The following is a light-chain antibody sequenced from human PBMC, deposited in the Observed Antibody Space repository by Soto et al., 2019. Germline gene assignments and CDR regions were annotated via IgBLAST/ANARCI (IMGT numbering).Light chain of an antibody. J-gene: IGKJ1*01. V-gene: IGKV3-20*01. CDR3: QQYGSSGT. CDR1: QSVSSNY. Sequence: EIVLTQSPGTLSLSPGERATLSCRASQSVSSNYLVWYQEKPGQAPRLLIYGASTRATGIPARFSGSGSGTEFTLTISSLQSEDFAVYYCQQYGSSGTFGQGTKVDIK. CDR2: GAS.